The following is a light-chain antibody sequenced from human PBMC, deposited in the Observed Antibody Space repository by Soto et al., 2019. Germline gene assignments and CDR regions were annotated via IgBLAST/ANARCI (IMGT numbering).Light chain of an antibody. J-gene: IGLJ3*02. CDR3: ATWDDSLRGRV. CDR1: SSNIGTNY. V-gene: IGLV1-47*02. Sequence: QSVLTQPRSASGTPGQRVTISCSGSSSNIGTNYVYWYQQVPGTAPKLLIYSNNQRPSGVPDRFSGSKSGTSASLAIRGLRSEDEADYYCATWDDSLRGRVFGGGTKLTVL. CDR2: SNN.